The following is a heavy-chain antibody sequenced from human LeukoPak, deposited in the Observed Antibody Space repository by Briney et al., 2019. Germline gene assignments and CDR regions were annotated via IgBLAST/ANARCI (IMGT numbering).Heavy chain of an antibody. CDR2: INPRDGST. CDR1: GYTLTSYY. D-gene: IGHD4-23*01. J-gene: IGHJ4*02. CDR3: ATGLRWYGGGIWEIDY. V-gene: IGHV1-46*03. Sequence: ASVKVSCKASGYTLTSYYMHWVRQAPGQGLEWMGRINPRDGSTTYTQKFQGRVTMTRDTSTSTVYMELSSLRSEDTAVYYCATGLRWYGGGIWEIDYWGQGTLVTVSS.